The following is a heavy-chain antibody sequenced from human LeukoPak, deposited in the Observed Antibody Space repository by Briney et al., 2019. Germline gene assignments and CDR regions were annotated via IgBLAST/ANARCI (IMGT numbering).Heavy chain of an antibody. J-gene: IGHJ3*02. Sequence: PGGSLRLSCAASGFTFSSYSMNWVRQAPGKGLEWVSSISSSSSYIYYADSVKGRFTISRDNAKNSLYLQMNSLRAEDTAVYYCARWGFYDSSGPDAFDIWGQGTMVTVSS. CDR1: GFTFSSYS. D-gene: IGHD3-22*01. CDR3: ARWGFYDSSGPDAFDI. V-gene: IGHV3-21*01. CDR2: ISSSSSYI.